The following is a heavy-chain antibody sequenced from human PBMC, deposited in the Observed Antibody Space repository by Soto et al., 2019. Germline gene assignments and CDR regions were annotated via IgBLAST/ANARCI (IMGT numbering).Heavy chain of an antibody. J-gene: IGHJ6*02. D-gene: IGHD1-7*01. CDR3: ARISGNWNYYYYYYGMDV. CDR2: IYHSGST. Sequence: PSETLSLTCAVSGGSISGSNWLSWVRQPPGKGLEWIGEIYHSGSTNYNPSLKSRVTISVDKSKNQFSLKLSSVTAADTAVYYCARISGNWNYYYYYYGMDVWGQGTTVTVSS. V-gene: IGHV4-4*02. CDR1: GGSISGSNW.